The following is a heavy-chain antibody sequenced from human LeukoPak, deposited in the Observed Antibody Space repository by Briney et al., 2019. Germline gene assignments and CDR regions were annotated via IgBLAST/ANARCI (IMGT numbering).Heavy chain of an antibody. Sequence: SETLSLTCTVSGYSISSGYYWGWIRQPPGKGLEWIGSGSTYYNPSLKSRVTISVDKSKKQFSLKLSSVTAADTAVYYCVTNSIGYCSGGNCYQVSDYWGQGTLVTVSS. J-gene: IGHJ4*02. V-gene: IGHV4-38-2*02. D-gene: IGHD2-15*01. CDR3: VTNSIGYCSGGNCYQVSDY. CDR1: GYSISSGYY. CDR2: SGST.